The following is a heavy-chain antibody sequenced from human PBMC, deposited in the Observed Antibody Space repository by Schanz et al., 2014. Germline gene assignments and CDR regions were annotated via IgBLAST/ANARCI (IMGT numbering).Heavy chain of an antibody. CDR1: GFIFNDYY. D-gene: IGHD3-22*01. CDR3: AKVWGSDYFYPFDY. J-gene: IGHJ4*02. CDR2: ISGGGGSA. Sequence: VQLVESGGGLVKPGGSLRLSCAASGFIFNDYYMNWIRQAPGKGLEWVSTISGGGGSAYYADSVKGRFTISRDNSKNTLYLQMSSLRAEDTAVYYCAKVWGSDYFYPFDYWGQGTLVTVSS. V-gene: IGHV3-23*04.